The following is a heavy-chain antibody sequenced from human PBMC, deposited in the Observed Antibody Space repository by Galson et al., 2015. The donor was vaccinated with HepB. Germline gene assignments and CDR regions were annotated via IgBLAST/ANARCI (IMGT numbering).Heavy chain of an antibody. CDR3: ARDRGTTVVTPILFGSWFDP. J-gene: IGHJ5*02. Sequence: SVKVSCKASGGTFSSYAISWVRQAPGQGLEWMGGIIPIFGTANYAQKFQGRVTITADESTSTAYMELSSLRSEDTAVYYCARDRGTTVVTPILFGSWFDPWGQGTLVTVSS. V-gene: IGHV1-69*13. CDR1: GGTFSSYA. CDR2: IIPIFGTA. D-gene: IGHD4-23*01.